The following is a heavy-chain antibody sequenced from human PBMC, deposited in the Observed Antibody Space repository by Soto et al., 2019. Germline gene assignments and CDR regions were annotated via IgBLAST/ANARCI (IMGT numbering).Heavy chain of an antibody. D-gene: IGHD3-10*01. CDR2: IYYSGST. CDR1: GGSVSSGSYY. J-gene: IGHJ4*02. CDR3: ARDSAGNYFDY. V-gene: IGHV4-61*01. Sequence: QVQLQESGPGLVKPSETLSLTCTVSGGSVSSGSYYWSWIRQPPGKGLEWIGYIYYSGSTNYSPSPRCQVTISVATPKNQFPLQLSSVTAADTAVYYCARDSAGNYFDYWGQGTLVTVSS.